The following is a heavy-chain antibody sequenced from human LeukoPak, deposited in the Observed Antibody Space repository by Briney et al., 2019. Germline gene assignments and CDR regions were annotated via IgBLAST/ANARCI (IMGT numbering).Heavy chain of an antibody. CDR3: AKDRPNYYDSSGHYYRRNGDY. CDR1: GFTFSSYA. J-gene: IGHJ4*02. V-gene: IGHV3-23*01. Sequence: GGSLRLSCAASGFTFSSYAMSWVRQAPGKGLEWVSSITSSGGSTYYAGSVKGQFTISRDNSKNTEYLQMNSLRAEDTAVYYCAKDRPNYYDSSGHYYRRNGDYWGQGTLVTVSS. D-gene: IGHD3-22*01. CDR2: ITSSGGST.